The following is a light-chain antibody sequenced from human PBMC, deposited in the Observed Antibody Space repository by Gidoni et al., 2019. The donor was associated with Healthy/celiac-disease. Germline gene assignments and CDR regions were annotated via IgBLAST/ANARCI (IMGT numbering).Light chain of an antibody. CDR2: DAS. CDR1: QSVSSY. J-gene: IGKJ1*01. Sequence: EIVLTQSPATLSLSPGERATLSCRASQSVSSYLAWYQQKPGQAPRLLIYDASNRATGIPARFSGSGSGTDFTLTLSSLEPEDFAVYYCQQRSNWPRTFGQXTKVEIK. CDR3: QQRSNWPRT. V-gene: IGKV3-11*01.